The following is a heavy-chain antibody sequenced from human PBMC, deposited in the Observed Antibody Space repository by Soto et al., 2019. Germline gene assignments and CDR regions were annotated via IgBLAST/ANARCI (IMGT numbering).Heavy chain of an antibody. D-gene: IGHD4-17*01. CDR1: GLIFSKAW. CDR3: TTGDTVTTYY. CDR2: IKSKTNGEAI. Sequence: GGSLRLSCAASGLIFSKAWMNWVRRAPGKGLEWVGRIKSKTNGEAIDYAAPVRGRFTISRDDSKNMLYVQMDSLKIEDTAVYYCTTGDTVTTYYWGRGTLVTVSS. J-gene: IGHJ4*02. V-gene: IGHV3-15*07.